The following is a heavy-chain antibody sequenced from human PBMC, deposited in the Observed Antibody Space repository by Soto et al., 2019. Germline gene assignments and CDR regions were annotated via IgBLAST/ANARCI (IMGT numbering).Heavy chain of an antibody. D-gene: IGHD3-10*01. CDR2: IWYDGSNK. J-gene: IGHJ3*02. CDR3: ARQASMGFGAFDI. CDR1: GFTFSSYG. V-gene: IGHV3-33*01. Sequence: QPGGSLRLSCAASGFTFSSYGMHWVRQAPGKGLEWVAVIWYDGSNKYYADSVKGRFTISRDNSKNTLYLQMNSLRAEDTAVYYCARQASMGFGAFDIWGQGTMVTVSS.